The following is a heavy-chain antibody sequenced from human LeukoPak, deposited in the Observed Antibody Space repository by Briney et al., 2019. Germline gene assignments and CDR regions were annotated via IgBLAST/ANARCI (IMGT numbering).Heavy chain of an antibody. Sequence: PGGFLRLSCAASGFTFSSYAMHWVRQAPGKGLEYVSAISSNGGSTYYANSVRGRFTISRDNSKNTLYLQMGSLRAEDMAVYYCARGVNYYDSSGYYLNWFDPWGQGTLVTVSS. D-gene: IGHD3-22*01. CDR1: GFTFSSYA. CDR2: ISSNGGST. CDR3: ARGVNYYDSSGYYLNWFDP. V-gene: IGHV3-64*01. J-gene: IGHJ5*02.